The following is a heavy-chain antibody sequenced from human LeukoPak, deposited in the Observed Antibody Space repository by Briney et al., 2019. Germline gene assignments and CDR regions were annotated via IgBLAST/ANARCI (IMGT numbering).Heavy chain of an antibody. V-gene: IGHV4-39*07. D-gene: IGHD2-15*01. J-gene: IGHJ3*02. CDR2: MYYSGST. Sequence: SETLSLTCTVSGGSISSSGYYWGWIRQPPGKGLEWIGSMYYSGSTNYNPSLKSRVTISGDTSQNQFSLKLNSVTAADTAMYYCARAFGCYPGICGFDIWGQGTMVTVSS. CDR1: GGSISSSGYY. CDR3: ARAFGCYPGICGFDI.